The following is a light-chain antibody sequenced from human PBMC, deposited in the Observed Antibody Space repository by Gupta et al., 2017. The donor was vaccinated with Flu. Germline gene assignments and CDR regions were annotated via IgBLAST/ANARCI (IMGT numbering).Light chain of an antibody. CDR2: GAS. J-gene: IGKJ4*01. Sequence: DTVTITCRASQAISNWLAWYQQKPSKAPKLLVYGASSLQSGVPARFSGSGYGTDFTLTISSLQPEDFATYYCQQAYTFPPLTFGGGTKVEIK. CDR1: QAISNW. CDR3: QQAYTFPPLT. V-gene: IGKV1-12*01.